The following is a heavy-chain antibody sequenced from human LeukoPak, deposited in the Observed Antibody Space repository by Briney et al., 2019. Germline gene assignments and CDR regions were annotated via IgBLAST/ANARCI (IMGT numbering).Heavy chain of an antibody. J-gene: IGHJ4*02. CDR3: ARGRDPY. CDR2: INQSGST. CDR1: GGSFSGYY. Sequence: SETLSLTCAVYGGSFSGYYWTWIRQPPGRGLEWIGEINQSGSTNYNPSLKSRVTISVDTSKSQFPLKLNSVTAADTAMYYCARGRDPYWGQGTLVTVSS. D-gene: IGHD5-24*01. V-gene: IGHV4-34*01.